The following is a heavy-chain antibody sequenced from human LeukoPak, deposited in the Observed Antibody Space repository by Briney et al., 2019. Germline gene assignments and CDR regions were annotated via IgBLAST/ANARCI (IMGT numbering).Heavy chain of an antibody. CDR2: VNSGSSTI. D-gene: IGHD3-22*01. J-gene: IGHJ4*02. Sequence: PGGSLRLSCAASGFTFIRYSMNWVRQAPGKGLEWVAYVNSGSSTISYADSVRGRFTISRDNAKDSLYPQMNSLRAEDTAVYYCARDSGLSGYYFDHWGQGTPVTVSS. CDR3: ARDSGLSGYYFDH. CDR1: GFTFIRYS. V-gene: IGHV3-48*01.